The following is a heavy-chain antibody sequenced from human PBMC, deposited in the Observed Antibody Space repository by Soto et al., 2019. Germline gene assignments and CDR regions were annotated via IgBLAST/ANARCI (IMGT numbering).Heavy chain of an antibody. Sequence: PSETLSLTCTVSGGSISSSSYYWGWIRQPPGKRLEWIGSIYYSGSTYYNPSLKSRVTISVDTSKNQFSLKLSSVTAADTAVYYCARHRDYIWGSYRPYYFDYWGQGTLVTVSS. D-gene: IGHD3-16*02. CDR2: IYYSGST. V-gene: IGHV4-39*01. CDR1: GGSISSSSYY. J-gene: IGHJ4*02. CDR3: ARHRDYIWGSYRPYYFDY.